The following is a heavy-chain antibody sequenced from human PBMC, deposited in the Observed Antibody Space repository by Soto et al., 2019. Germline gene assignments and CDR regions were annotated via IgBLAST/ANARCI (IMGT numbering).Heavy chain of an antibody. J-gene: IGHJ3*02. Sequence: GESLKISCNGSGYNFANYWIGWVRQMPGKGLEWMGMIFPGDSDTKNSPSLQGQITMSVDKSDSSAHLQWRSLKASDTAMYYCAAGYTTGLDAFDIWGQGTMVTVSS. CDR2: IFPGDSDT. D-gene: IGHD6-13*01. CDR3: AAGYTTGLDAFDI. V-gene: IGHV5-51*01. CDR1: GYNFANYW.